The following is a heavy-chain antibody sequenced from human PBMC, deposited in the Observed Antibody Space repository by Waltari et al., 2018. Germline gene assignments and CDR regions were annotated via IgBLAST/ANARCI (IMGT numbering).Heavy chain of an antibody. V-gene: IGHV3-33*01. CDR3: ARDNKKWELPFDY. J-gene: IGHJ4*02. CDR2: IWYDGSNK. CDR1: GFTFSSYG. Sequence: QVQLVESGGGVVQPGRSLRLSCAASGFTFSSYGMQWVRQAPGKGLEWVAVIWYDGSNKYYADSVKGRFTISRDNSKNTLYLQMNSLRAEDTAVYYCARDNKKWELPFDYWGQGTLVTVSS. D-gene: IGHD1-26*01.